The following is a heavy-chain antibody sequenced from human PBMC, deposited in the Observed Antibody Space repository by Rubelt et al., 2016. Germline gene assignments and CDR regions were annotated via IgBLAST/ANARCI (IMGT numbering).Heavy chain of an antibody. V-gene: IGHV3-23*01. CDR1: GFTFSSYA. CDR2: ISGSGGST. J-gene: IGHJ4*02. CDR3: VFDF. Sequence: EVQLLESGGTLVQPGGSLRLSCAASGFTFSSYAMSWVRQAPGKGLEWVSAISGSGGSTYYADSVKGQFTISRDNSRNTLYLQRNSRGAEDTAFYYCVFDFWGQGTRVTVSS.